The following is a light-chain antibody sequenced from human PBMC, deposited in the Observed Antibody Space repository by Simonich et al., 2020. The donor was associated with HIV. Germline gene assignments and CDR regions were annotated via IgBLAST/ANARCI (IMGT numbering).Light chain of an antibody. CDR2: WAS. J-gene: IGKJ1*01. CDR1: RSVLYRSNKMNY. Sequence: DIVMTQSPASLAVSLGERATINCKSSRSVLYRSNKMNYLAWYQQKPGQPPQLLSYWASTRESGVTDRFSATGSGTNFTLTISSLQAEDVAVYYCHQYYSTPPTFGRWTKVEIK. V-gene: IGKV4-1*01. CDR3: HQYYSTPPT.